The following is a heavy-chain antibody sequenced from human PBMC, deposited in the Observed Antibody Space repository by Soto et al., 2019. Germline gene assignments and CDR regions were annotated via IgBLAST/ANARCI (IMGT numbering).Heavy chain of an antibody. Sequence: QVQLQESGPGLVKPSQTLSLTCTVSGGSFSGGGYYWSWIRQHPGKGLEWMGYIPYRGSTKYKPSLQSRITVSIDTSKNQYSLGLTSVTAADTAIYFCARTSIFGGVLNAFDIWGQGTLVTVSS. CDR3: ARTSIFGGVLNAFDI. D-gene: IGHD3-3*01. CDR2: IPYRGST. J-gene: IGHJ3*02. V-gene: IGHV4-31*03. CDR1: GGSFSGGGYY.